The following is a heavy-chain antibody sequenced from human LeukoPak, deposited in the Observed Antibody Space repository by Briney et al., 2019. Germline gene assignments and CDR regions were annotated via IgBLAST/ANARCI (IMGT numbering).Heavy chain of an antibody. CDR1: GGSMTTHH. D-gene: IGHD5-18*01. Sequence: SETLSLTCTVSGGSMTTHHWNWIRQTPGKGLEWIGYVFDSGRTKENPSLKSRVTLSADTSKNQLSLRLSSVTAADTAVYYCTAIKRGNIFGYFDFWGQEILVTVSS. V-gene: IGHV4-59*11. CDR2: VFDSGRT. CDR3: TAIKRGNIFGYFDF. J-gene: IGHJ4*02.